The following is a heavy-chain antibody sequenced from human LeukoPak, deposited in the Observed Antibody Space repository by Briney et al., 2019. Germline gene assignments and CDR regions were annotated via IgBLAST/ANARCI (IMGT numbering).Heavy chain of an antibody. D-gene: IGHD6-6*01. CDR2: IKQDGSEK. Sequence: QAGGSLRLSCAASGFTFSSYGMSWVRQAPGKGLEWVANIKQDGSEKYYVDSVKGRFTISRDNAKNSLYLQMNSLRAEDTAVYYCARDEYSSSSLFGYYYYYYMDVWGKGTTVTVSS. J-gene: IGHJ6*03. CDR1: GFTFSSYG. V-gene: IGHV3-7*01. CDR3: ARDEYSSSSLFGYYYYYYMDV.